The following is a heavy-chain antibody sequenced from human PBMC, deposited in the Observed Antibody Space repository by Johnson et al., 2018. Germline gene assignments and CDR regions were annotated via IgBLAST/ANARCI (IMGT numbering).Heavy chain of an antibody. D-gene: IGHD6-19*01. CDR1: GGSFSGYY. CDR2: INHSGST. V-gene: IGHV4-34*01. J-gene: IGHJ5*02. Sequence: QVQLQQWGAGLLRHSETLSLTCAVFGGSFSGYYWTWIRQPPGKGLEWIGEINHSGSTNYNPSFKRPVNMSVDTSKNQFSLELYSVTAADTAVYYCARDPSVAGTLYNWFDPWGQGTLVTVSS. CDR3: ARDPSVAGTLYNWFDP.